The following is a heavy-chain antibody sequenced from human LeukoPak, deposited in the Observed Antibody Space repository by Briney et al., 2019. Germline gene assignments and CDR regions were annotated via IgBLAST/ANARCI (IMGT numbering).Heavy chain of an antibody. CDR1: GFTFISYA. J-gene: IGHJ4*02. CDR3: AKRYYYDNSGLWDY. D-gene: IGHD3-22*01. Sequence: GGPLRLSCAASGFTFISYAMSWVRQAPGKGLEWVSGISGSGGRTYYADSVKGRFTFSRDNSKNTLYLQMNSLRAEDTAVYYCAKRYYYDNSGLWDYWGQGTLVTVSS. V-gene: IGHV3-23*01. CDR2: ISGSGGRT.